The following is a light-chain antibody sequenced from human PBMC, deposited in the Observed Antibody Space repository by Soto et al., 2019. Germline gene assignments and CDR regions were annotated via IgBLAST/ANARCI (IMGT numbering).Light chain of an antibody. Sequence: QSALTQPASVSGSPGQSITISCTGTSSDVGGYNHVSWYQHHPGTAPQRIFYEVTKRPSGVSNRFACSKSGDTASLTISGRQDEDDADYYGGSHAASTARIFGTGTKLTVL. CDR3: GSHAASTARI. V-gene: IGLV2-14*01. CDR1: SSDVGGYNH. CDR2: EVT. J-gene: IGLJ1*01.